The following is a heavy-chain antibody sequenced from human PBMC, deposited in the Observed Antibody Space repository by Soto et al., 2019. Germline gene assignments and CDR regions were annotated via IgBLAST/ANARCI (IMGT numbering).Heavy chain of an antibody. CDR2: ISAHNGNT. Sequence: QVHLVQSGAEVKKPGASVKVSCKGSGYAFTTYGITWVRQAPGQGLEWMGWISAHNGNTNSAQKLQGRVTVTRDTSTSTAYMELSSLRSDDTAVYYCARGRYGDYWGQGALVTVSS. CDR1: GYAFTTYG. CDR3: ARGRYGDY. V-gene: IGHV1-18*01. J-gene: IGHJ4*02. D-gene: IGHD1-1*01.